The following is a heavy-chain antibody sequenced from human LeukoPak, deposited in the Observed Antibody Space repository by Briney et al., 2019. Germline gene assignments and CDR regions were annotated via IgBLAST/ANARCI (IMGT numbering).Heavy chain of an antibody. CDR2: IYPGDSDS. Sequence: HGESLKISCEGSGFNFTTYWIAWVRQMPGKGLEWMGIIYPGDSDSRYSPSFQGQVIISADKSINSAYLQWSSLKASDTAIYYCSKVMSATGGAFDIWGQGTMVTVSS. D-gene: IGHD2-15*01. V-gene: IGHV5-51*01. J-gene: IGHJ3*02. CDR1: GFNFTTYW. CDR3: SKVMSATGGAFDI.